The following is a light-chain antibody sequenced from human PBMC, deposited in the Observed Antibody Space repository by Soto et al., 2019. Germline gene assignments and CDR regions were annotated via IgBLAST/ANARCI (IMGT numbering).Light chain of an antibody. CDR1: SSDVGGYDY. CDR3: SSYTTTSTQV. CDR2: EVS. V-gene: IGLV2-14*01. Sequence: QSALTQPASVCGSPGQSITLSCTGTSSDVGGYDYVSWYQHHPGKAPQLMIYEVSNRPSGISNRFSGSKSGNTSSLTISGLQAEDEADYYCSSYTTTSTQVFGGGTKLTVL. J-gene: IGLJ2*01.